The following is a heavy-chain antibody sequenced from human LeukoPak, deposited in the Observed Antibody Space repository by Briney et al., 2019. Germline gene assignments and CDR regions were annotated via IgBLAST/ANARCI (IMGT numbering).Heavy chain of an antibody. D-gene: IGHD3-9*01. CDR2: FYYSGST. V-gene: IGHV4-30-4*08. J-gene: IGHJ4*02. Sequence: PSETLSLTCTVSGGSISSADYYWNWIRQPPGKGLEWIGYFYYSGSTSYNPSLKSRVTISGDTSKNQFSLKLSSVTAADTAVYYCARGREGYFVAGFDYWGQGTLVTVSS. CDR1: GGSISSADYY. CDR3: ARGREGYFVAGFDY.